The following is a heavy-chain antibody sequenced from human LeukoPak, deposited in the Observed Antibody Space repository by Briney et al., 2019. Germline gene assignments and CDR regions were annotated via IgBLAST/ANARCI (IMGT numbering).Heavy chain of an antibody. CDR3: ARAIRGSWDAFDI. V-gene: IGHV4-39*07. J-gene: IGHJ3*02. CDR1: GGSISSSSYY. Sequence: PSETLSLTCTVSGGSISSSSYYWGWIRQPPGKGLEWIGSIYYSVSTYYNPSLKSRVTISIDPSKNQFSLKLSSVTAADTAVYYCARAIRGSWDAFDIWGQGTMVTVSS. D-gene: IGHD1-26*01. CDR2: IYYSVST.